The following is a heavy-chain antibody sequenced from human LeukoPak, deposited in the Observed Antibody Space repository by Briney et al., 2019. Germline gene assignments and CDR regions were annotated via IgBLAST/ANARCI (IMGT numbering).Heavy chain of an antibody. CDR1: GGSISGSYH. V-gene: IGHV4-39*07. J-gene: IGHJ5*02. Sequence: SETLSLTCTVSGGSISGSYHWGWIRQPPGEGLEWIASISYGGHTYYNLSLKSRVTISVATSANQFSLRLTSVTAADTAVYYCARDRYSSSWYEPNWFDPWGQGTLVTVSS. CDR3: ARDRYSSSWYEPNWFDP. D-gene: IGHD6-13*01. CDR2: ISYGGHT.